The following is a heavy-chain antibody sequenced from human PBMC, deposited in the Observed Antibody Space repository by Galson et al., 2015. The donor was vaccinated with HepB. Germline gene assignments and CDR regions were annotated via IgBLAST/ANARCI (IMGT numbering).Heavy chain of an antibody. Sequence: LRLSCAASGFTFSDYYMSWIRQAPGKGLEWVSYISSSSSYTNYADSVKGRFTISRDNAKNSLYLQMNSLRAEDTAVYYCARESTGYYYDSSGYSHDAFDIWGQGTMVTVSS. V-gene: IGHV3-11*05. CDR1: GFTFSDYY. CDR2: ISSSSSYT. J-gene: IGHJ3*02. D-gene: IGHD3-22*01. CDR3: ARESTGYYYDSSGYSHDAFDI.